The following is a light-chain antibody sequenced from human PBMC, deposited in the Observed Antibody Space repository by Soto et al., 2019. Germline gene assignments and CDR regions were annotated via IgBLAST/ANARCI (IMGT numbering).Light chain of an antibody. Sequence: DIQMTQSPSSLSASVGDRVTITCRASQSISRYLNWYQQKPGKAPQLLIFSASSLQSGVPPRFSGSGSGAHFALTISNLQPEDVAVYYCQQSFSSPMWTFGPGTKVEIK. CDR3: QQSFSSPMWT. CDR1: QSISRY. J-gene: IGKJ1*01. V-gene: IGKV1-39*01. CDR2: SAS.